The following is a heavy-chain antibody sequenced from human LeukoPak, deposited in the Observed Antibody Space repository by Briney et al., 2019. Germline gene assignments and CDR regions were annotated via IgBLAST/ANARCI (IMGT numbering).Heavy chain of an antibody. Sequence: PGGSLRLSCTTSGFTFTNCGINWVRQAPGKGLEWVAAIWYDGSKTSYTDSVKGRFTVSRDISKNTVYLQMNGLKAEDTAVYYCARDDCSTTPCYAYWGQGTLVTVSS. V-gene: IGHV3-33*01. D-gene: IGHD2-2*01. J-gene: IGHJ4*02. CDR3: ARDDCSTTPCYAY. CDR1: GFTFTNCG. CDR2: IWYDGSKT.